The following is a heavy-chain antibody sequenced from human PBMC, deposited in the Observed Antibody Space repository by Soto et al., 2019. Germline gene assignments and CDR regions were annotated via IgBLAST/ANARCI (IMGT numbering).Heavy chain of an antibody. D-gene: IGHD6-19*01. J-gene: IGHJ4*02. CDR2: IYWDDDK. V-gene: IGHV2-5*02. Sequence: QITLKESGPTLVKPTQTLTLTCTFSGFSLSSTRMAVGWIRQPPGKALEWLALIYWDDDKRYSPFLKSRLTITKDTSKNQVVLTMYNMDPVDTARYYCAHIVVAGLGYYLDYWGQGTLVTVSS. CDR3: AHIVVAGLGYYLDY. CDR1: GFSLSSTRMA.